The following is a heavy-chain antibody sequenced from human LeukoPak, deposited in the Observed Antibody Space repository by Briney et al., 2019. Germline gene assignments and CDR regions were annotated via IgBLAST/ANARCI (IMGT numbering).Heavy chain of an antibody. CDR2: IYPGDSDT. Sequence: GESLKISCKGSGYSFTSYWIGWVRQMPGKGLEWMGIIYPGDSDTRYSPSFQGQVTISADKSISTAYLQWSSLRAEDTAVYYCARVSRTSSSWFGPENAFDIWGQGTMVTVSS. V-gene: IGHV5-51*01. CDR1: GYSFTSYW. CDR3: ARVSRTSSSWFGPENAFDI. J-gene: IGHJ3*02. D-gene: IGHD6-13*01.